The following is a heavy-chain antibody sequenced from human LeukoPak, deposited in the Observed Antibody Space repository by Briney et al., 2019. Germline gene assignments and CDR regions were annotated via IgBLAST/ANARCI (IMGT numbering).Heavy chain of an antibody. CDR1: GFTFSSYG. J-gene: IGHJ4*02. D-gene: IGHD6-19*01. CDR3: ARDSQWLAPFDY. CDR2: IWYDGSNK. V-gene: IGHV3-33*01. Sequence: GRSLRLSCAASGFTFSSYGMQRVRQAPGKGLEWVAVIWYDGSNKYYADSVKGRFTISRDNSKNTLYLQMNSLRAEDTAVYYCARDSQWLAPFDYWGQGTLVTVSS.